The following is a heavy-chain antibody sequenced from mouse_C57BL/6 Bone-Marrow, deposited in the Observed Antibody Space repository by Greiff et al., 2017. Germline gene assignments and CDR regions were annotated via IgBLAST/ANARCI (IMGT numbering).Heavy chain of an antibody. Sequence: VQLQQSGAELVRPGASVTLSCKASGYTFTDYEMHWVKQTPVHGLEWIGAIDPETGGTAYNQKFKGKAILTADKSSSTAYMELRSLTSEASAVYYCTRYHYGSNGYWGQGTTLTVSS. CDR2: IDPETGGT. D-gene: IGHD1-1*01. J-gene: IGHJ2*01. CDR3: TRYHYGSNGY. V-gene: IGHV1-15*01. CDR1: GYTFTDYE.